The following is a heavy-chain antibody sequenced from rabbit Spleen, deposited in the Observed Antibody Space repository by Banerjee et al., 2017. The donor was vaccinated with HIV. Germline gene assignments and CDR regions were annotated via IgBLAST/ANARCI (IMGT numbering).Heavy chain of an antibody. CDR3: ARDTGSSFSSYGMDL. CDR2: IAGGSSGFT. V-gene: IGHV1S40*01. Sequence: QSLEESGGDLVKPGASLTLTCTASGVSFSVSSYMCWVRQAPGKGLEWISCIAGGSSGFTYSATWAKGRFTISKTSSTTVTLQMTSLTVADTATYFCARDTGSSFSSYGMDLWGQGTLVTVS. CDR1: GVSFSVSSY. D-gene: IGHD8-1*01. J-gene: IGHJ3*01.